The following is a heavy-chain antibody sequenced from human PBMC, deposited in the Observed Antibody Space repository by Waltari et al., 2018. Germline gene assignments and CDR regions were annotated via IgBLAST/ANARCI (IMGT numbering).Heavy chain of an antibody. D-gene: IGHD3-16*01. CDR2: ISWNSDTI. CDR3: AKAMGRGSFYGGFEQ. J-gene: IGHJ4*02. CDR1: GFTFGHYA. Sequence: EVQVVESGGDLVQPGRSLRLSCAASGFTFGHYAMHWVRQAPGKGLEWLSCISWNSDTIDSADTVKVRFAISRDNAKSYVSLQMNSLRNEDTALYYCAKAMGRGSFYGGFEQWGQGTLVTVS. V-gene: IGHV3-9*01.